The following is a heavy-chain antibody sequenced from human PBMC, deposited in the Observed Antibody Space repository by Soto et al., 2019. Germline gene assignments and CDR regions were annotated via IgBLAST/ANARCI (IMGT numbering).Heavy chain of an antibody. J-gene: IGHJ3*02. Sequence: GGSLRLSCAASGFTFDDYAMHWVRQAPGKGLEWVSGIDWNSGDIGYADSVKGQFTISRDTAKNSLYLQMNSLRPEDTALYYCAKDLYTSGWYIAFDIWGQGTMVTVSS. CDR1: GFTFDDYA. D-gene: IGHD6-19*01. V-gene: IGHV3-9*01. CDR3: AKDLYTSGWYIAFDI. CDR2: IDWNSGDI.